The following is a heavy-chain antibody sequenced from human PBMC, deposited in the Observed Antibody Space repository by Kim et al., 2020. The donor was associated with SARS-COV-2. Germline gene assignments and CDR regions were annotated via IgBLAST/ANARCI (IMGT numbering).Heavy chain of an antibody. CDR2: ISSSSSYI. Sequence: GGSLRLSCAASGFTFSSYSMNWVRQAPGKGLEWVSSISSSSSYIYYADSVKGRFTISRDNAKNSLYLQMNSLRAEDTAVYYCASTIAAGTCYYYMDVWGKGATVTVSS. D-gene: IGHD6-13*01. CDR1: GFTFSSYS. V-gene: IGHV3-21*01. J-gene: IGHJ6*03. CDR3: ASTIAAGTCYYYMDV.